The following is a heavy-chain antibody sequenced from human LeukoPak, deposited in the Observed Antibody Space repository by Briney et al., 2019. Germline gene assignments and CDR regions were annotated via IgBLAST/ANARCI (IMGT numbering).Heavy chain of an antibody. CDR1: GFIFSDYY. CDR2: ISYDGNSK. J-gene: IGHJ4*02. Sequence: GGSLRLSCAASGFIFSDYYMSWIRQAPGRGLEWVAVISYDGNSKYYADSVKGRFTISRDNSKNTLFLQMNSLRADDTAVFYCAKDGGFYGENFDYWGQGTLVTVSS. D-gene: IGHD4-17*01. CDR3: AKDGGFYGENFDY. V-gene: IGHV3-30*18.